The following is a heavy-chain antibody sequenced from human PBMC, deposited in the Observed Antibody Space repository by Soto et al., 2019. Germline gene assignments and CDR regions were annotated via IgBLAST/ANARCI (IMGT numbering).Heavy chain of an antibody. D-gene: IGHD5-12*01. V-gene: IGHV4-34*01. CDR1: GGSFSGYY. CDR3: ARGRGLRRLDY. Sequence: PSETLSLTCAVYGGSFSGYYWSWIRQPPGKGLEWIGEINHSGSTNYNPSLKSRVTISVDTSKNQFSLKLSSVTAADTAVYYCARGRGLRRLDYWGQGTLVTVSS. J-gene: IGHJ4*02. CDR2: INHSGST.